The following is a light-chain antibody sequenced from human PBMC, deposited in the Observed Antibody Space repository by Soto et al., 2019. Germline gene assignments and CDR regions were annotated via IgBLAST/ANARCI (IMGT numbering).Light chain of an antibody. CDR2: GAS. V-gene: IGKV3-20*01. Sequence: EIVLTQSPGTLSLSPGERATLSCRASQSVNSNYLAWYQRKPGQAPRLLIYGASNRATDIPYRFSASGSGTAFTLPLTRLEAKDFAVYYRQQEDSTPPAFGQRTKVEVK. J-gene: IGKJ1*01. CDR1: QSVNSNY. CDR3: QQEDSTPPA.